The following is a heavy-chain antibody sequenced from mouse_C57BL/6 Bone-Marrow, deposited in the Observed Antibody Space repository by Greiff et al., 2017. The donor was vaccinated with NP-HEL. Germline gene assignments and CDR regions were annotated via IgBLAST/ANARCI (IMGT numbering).Heavy chain of an antibody. CDR1: GYSITSGYY. CDR3: ARSDYYSSSSYAMNY. Sequence: DVKLQESGPGLVKPSQSLSLTCSVTGYSITSGYYWNWIRQFPGNKLEWMGYISYDGSNNYNPSLKNRISITRDKSKNQFFLKLNSVTTEDKATYNCARSDYYSSSSYAMNYWGQGTSVTVTS. J-gene: IGHJ4*01. D-gene: IGHD1-1*01. V-gene: IGHV3-6*01. CDR2: ISYDGSN.